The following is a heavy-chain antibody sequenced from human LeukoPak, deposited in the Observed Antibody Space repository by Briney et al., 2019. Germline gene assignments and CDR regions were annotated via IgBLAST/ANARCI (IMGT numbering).Heavy chain of an antibody. D-gene: IGHD1-26*01. J-gene: IGHJ1*01. V-gene: IGHV3-48*03. CDR1: GFTFSTSD. Sequence: QPGGSLRLSCAASGFTFSTSDMNWIRQAPGKGLEWVSHISSSGSTITYADSVKGRFTVSRVNTKNSLYPQMNSLRADDTAIYYCARTKWQLPWAWGQGTLVTVSS. CDR2: ISSSGSTI. CDR3: ARTKWQLPWA.